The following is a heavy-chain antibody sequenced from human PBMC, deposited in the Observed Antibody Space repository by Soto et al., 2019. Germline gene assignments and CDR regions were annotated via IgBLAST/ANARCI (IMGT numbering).Heavy chain of an antibody. CDR1: GYIFIHCF. CDR2: INPSSGTT. D-gene: IGHD1-26*01. V-gene: IGHV1-46*01. Sequence: QVQLVQSGAEMKQPGASVKLSCQASGYIFIHCFMHWVRQAPGQGLEWMGGINPSSGTTTYAQKFQGRVTVTRDTSTSTVYMERSSLGSVDTDMYYCARSLGETTSLFDYWGQGSLVTVSA. CDR3: ARSLGETTSLFDY. J-gene: IGHJ4*02.